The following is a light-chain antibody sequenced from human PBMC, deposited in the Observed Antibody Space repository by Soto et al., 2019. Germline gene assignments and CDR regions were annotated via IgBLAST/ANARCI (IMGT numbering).Light chain of an antibody. CDR2: DAS. V-gene: IGKV1-33*01. CDR3: KQYEDVPN. CDR1: QDISTF. J-gene: IGKJ2*01. Sequence: DIQITHSQCSLSESVGEGVTLTFQASQDISTFLNWYHQEPGKAPKLLISDASALETGVPSRFRGSGAGTDFTFTISSLQPRDVGTYYCKQYEDVPNFGQGTKVAIK.